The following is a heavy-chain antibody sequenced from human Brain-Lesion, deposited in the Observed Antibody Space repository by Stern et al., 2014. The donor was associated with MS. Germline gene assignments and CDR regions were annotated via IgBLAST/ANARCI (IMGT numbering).Heavy chain of an antibody. CDR3: ARFPASRPHVFDS. Sequence: QVQLVQSGPGLVKPSGTLSLTCAVSGGSISSSNWWSWVRQSPGKGLEWIGESDHSGSTIYNPSLQSRVTVSVDKSKTRFPRTLRSVTAADTAVYFCARFPASRPHVFDSWGQGTLVTVSS. CDR1: GGSISSSNW. J-gene: IGHJ4*02. CDR2: SDHSGST. V-gene: IGHV4-4*02. D-gene: IGHD6-13*01.